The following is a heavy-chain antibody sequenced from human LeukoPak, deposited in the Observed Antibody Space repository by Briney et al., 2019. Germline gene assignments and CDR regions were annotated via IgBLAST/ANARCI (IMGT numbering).Heavy chain of an antibody. CDR3: ARGGSALFDS. CDR2: IYASGST. Sequence: MSSETLSLTCAVSGDSISSYYWSWIRQPPGKGLEWLAYIYASGSTDYNPSLKSRVTMSVDTSKNQISLKLSSVTAADTAVYYCARGGSALFDSWGQGTLVTVSS. D-gene: IGHD2-15*01. J-gene: IGHJ4*02. CDR1: GDSISSYY. V-gene: IGHV4-4*09.